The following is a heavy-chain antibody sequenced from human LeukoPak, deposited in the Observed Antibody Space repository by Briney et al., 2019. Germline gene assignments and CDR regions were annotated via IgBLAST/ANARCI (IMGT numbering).Heavy chain of an antibody. V-gene: IGHV5-51*01. CDR2: FYPDDSDT. CDR1: GYSFTDYW. J-gene: IGHJ4*02. D-gene: IGHD1-7*01. CDR3: ARRKNYYFDY. Sequence: HGESLKISCKGSGYSFTDYWIGWVRQMLGKGLEWMGIFYPDDSDTRYNPSFQGQVTISADKSISTAYLQWSSLKASDTAMYYCARRKNYYFDYWGQGTLVTVSS.